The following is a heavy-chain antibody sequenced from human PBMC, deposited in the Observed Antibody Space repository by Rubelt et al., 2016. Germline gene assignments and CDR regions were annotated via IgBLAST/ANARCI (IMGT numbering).Heavy chain of an antibody. Sequence: QVQLQESGPGLVKPSETLSLTCTVSGGSVSSGSYYWSWIRQPPGKGLEWIGYIYYSGSTNYNPSLKSRVTISVDTSKNQFSLKLSSVTAADTAVYYCARSSSSYYYYGMDVWGQGTTVTVSS. CDR3: ARSSSSYYYYGMDV. CDR1: GGSVSSGSYY. V-gene: IGHV4-61*01. CDR2: IYYSGST. D-gene: IGHD6-6*01. J-gene: IGHJ6*02.